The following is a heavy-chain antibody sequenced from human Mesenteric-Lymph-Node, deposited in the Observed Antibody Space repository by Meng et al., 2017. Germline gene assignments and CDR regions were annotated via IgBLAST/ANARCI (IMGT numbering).Heavy chain of an antibody. CDR1: AYIFTDYY. CDR2: INPNTGGT. D-gene: IGHD2-21*02. V-gene: IGHV1-2*02. Sequence: ASVKVSCKASAYIFTDYYMQWVRQAPGQGLEWMGWINPNTGGTNYAQKFEGRVTMTRDTSISTAYMELSSLTSDDTAVYYCARSYCGGDCYPAFDVWGQGTVVTVSS. CDR3: ARSYCGGDCYPAFDV. J-gene: IGHJ3*01.